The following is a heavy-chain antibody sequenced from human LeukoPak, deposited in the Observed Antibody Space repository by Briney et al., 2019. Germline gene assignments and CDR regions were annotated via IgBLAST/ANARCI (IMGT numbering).Heavy chain of an antibody. CDR1: GYTFTGYY. J-gene: IGHJ5*02. CDR3: AREAVTIFGLVRTQTTKSPHRFDP. Sequence: ASVKVSCTASGYTFTGYYMHWVRQAPGQGLEWMGLINPSGGSTNYAQKFPGRVTLTTDMSTSKVYMEPSSLRSEDTAVYYCAREAVTIFGLVRTQTTKSPHRFDPWGQGTLVTVSS. CDR2: INPSGGST. D-gene: IGHD3-3*01. V-gene: IGHV1-46*01.